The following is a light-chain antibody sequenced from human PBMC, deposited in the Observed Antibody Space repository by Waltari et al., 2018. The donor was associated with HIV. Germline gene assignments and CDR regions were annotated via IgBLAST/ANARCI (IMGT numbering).Light chain of an antibody. J-gene: IGKJ1*01. CDR1: QSLAHGNGTTY. Sequence: DIVLTQSPLSAPFTVGQSASISCRSSQSLAHGNGTTYLSWLHQRPGEPPRLLIYRVSLRLPGVSHRFSGGGSGTYFTLKISSVEADDAGVYYCMQARDYPRTFGQGTRVEI. CDR3: MQARDYPRT. CDR2: RVS. V-gene: IGKV2-24*01.